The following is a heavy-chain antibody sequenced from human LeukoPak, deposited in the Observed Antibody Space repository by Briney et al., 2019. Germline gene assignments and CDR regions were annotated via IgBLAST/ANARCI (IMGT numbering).Heavy chain of an antibody. CDR2: ISGSGGGT. J-gene: IGHJ4*02. V-gene: IGHV3-23*01. D-gene: IGHD6-19*01. CDR3: VKPLIPVAGTLYFDF. CDR1: GFTSSNYA. Sequence: PGGSLRLSCAASGFTSSNYAMSWVRQAPGKGLEWVSSISGSGGGTYYADSVGGRFTFSRDNSKNTLYLQMNSLRAEDTAVYYCVKPLIPVAGTLYFDFWGQGTLVTVSS.